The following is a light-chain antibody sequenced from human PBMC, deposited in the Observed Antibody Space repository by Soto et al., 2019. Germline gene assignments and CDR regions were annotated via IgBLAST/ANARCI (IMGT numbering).Light chain of an antibody. V-gene: IGLV2-14*01. CDR3: SSYTSRSTGV. J-gene: IGLJ1*01. CDR1: SSDVGGYNY. Sequence: QSVLTQPASVPGSPGQSITISCTGTSSDVGGYNYVSWYQQHPGKAPKLMIYDVSNRPSGVSNRFSGSKSGNTASLTISGLQAEDEADYYCSSYTSRSTGVFGTGTKVTVL. CDR2: DVS.